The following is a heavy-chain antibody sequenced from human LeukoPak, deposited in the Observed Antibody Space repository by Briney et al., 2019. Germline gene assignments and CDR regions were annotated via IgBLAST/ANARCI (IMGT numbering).Heavy chain of an antibody. CDR2: IYSGGST. CDR3: ARLFRPYYDSSGYSDY. CDR1: GFTVSSNY. D-gene: IGHD3-22*01. Sequence: GGSLRLSCVASGFTVSSNYMSWVRQAPGKGLEWVSVIYSGGSTYYADSVKGRFTISRHNSKSTLYLQMNSLRAEDTAVYYCARLFRPYYDSSGYSDYWGQGTLVTVSS. J-gene: IGHJ4*02. V-gene: IGHV3-53*04.